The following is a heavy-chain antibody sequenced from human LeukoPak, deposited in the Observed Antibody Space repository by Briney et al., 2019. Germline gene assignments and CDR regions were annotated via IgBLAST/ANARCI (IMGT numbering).Heavy chain of an antibody. CDR3: ARLGYCSSTSCYMPN. CDR1: GGSISSGSDY. J-gene: IGHJ4*02. D-gene: IGHD2-2*02. CDR2: MHYSGST. V-gene: IGHV4-39*01. Sequence: SETLSLTCTVSGGSISSGSDYWGWIRQPPGKGLEWIESMHYSGSTDYNPSLKSRVAISIDTSKNQFSLKLRFVTAADTAVYHCARLGYCSSTSCYMPNWGQGTLVTVSS.